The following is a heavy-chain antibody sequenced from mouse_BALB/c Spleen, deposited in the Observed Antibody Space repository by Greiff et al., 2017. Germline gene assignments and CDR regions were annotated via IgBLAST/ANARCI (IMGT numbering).Heavy chain of an antibody. J-gene: IGHJ3*01. CDR1: GYTFTSYV. D-gene: IGHD2-3*01. V-gene: IGHV1-14*01. CDR3: ARDDGYYEAWFAY. CDR2: INPYNDGT. Sequence: VQLQQSGPELVKPGASVKMSCKASGYTFTSYVMHWVKQKPGQGLEWIGYINPYNDGTKYNEKFKGKATLTSDKSSSTAYMELSSLTSEDSAVYYCARDDGYYEAWFAYWGQGTLVTVSA.